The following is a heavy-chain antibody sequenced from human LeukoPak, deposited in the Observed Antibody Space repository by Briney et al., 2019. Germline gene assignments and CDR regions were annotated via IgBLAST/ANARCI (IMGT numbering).Heavy chain of an antibody. D-gene: IGHD3-22*01. CDR2: ISAYNGNT. Sequence: ASVKVSCKASGYTFTSYGISWVRQALGQGLEWMGWISAYNGNTNYAQKLQGRVTMTTDTSTSTAYMELRSLRSDDTAVDYCARDPPITMIGKNAFDIWGQGTMVTVSS. CDR3: ARDPPITMIGKNAFDI. V-gene: IGHV1-18*01. J-gene: IGHJ3*02. CDR1: GYTFTSYG.